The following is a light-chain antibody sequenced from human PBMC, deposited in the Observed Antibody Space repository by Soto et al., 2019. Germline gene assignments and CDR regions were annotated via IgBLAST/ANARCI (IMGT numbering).Light chain of an antibody. J-gene: IGLJ2*01. CDR3: SSYTSNNTVL. CDR1: SSDVGGYNY. V-gene: IGLV2-14*01. CDR2: EVS. Sequence: QSVLTQPASVSGSPGQSITISCTGTSSDVGGYNYVSWYQHHPGKAPKLMIYEVSNRPSGVSNRFSGSKSGNTASLTISGLQAEDESDYYCSSYTSNNTVLFGGGTKVTVL.